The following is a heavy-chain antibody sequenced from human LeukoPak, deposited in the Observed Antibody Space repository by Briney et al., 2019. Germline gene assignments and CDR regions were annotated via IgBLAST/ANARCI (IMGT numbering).Heavy chain of an antibody. J-gene: IGHJ5*02. CDR3: ARSYGDFWSGPIYNWFDP. CDR1: GGSISSYY. V-gene: IGHV4-59*01. CDR2: IYYSGST. Sequence: SETLSLTCTVSGGSISSYYWSWIRQPPGKGLEWIGYIYYSGSTNYNPSLKSRVTISVDTSKNQFSLKLSSVTAADTAVYYSARSYGDFWSGPIYNWFDPWGQGTLVTVSS. D-gene: IGHD3-3*01.